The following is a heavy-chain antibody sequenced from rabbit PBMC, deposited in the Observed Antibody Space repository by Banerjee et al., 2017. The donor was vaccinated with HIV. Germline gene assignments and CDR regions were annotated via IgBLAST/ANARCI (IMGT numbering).Heavy chain of an antibody. V-gene: IGHV1S43*01. D-gene: IGHD8-1*01. J-gene: IGHJ4*01. Sequence: QEQLEESGGDLVKPEGSLTLTCTASGFSFSDKYVMSCVRQAPGKGLELIACIDASSGRTWYASWVNGRFTISRSTSLNTVTLQMTSLTAADTATYFCARGGAGSTYGVGFSLWGQGTLVT. CDR2: IDASSGRT. CDR1: GFSFSDKYV. CDR3: ARGGAGSTYGVGFSL.